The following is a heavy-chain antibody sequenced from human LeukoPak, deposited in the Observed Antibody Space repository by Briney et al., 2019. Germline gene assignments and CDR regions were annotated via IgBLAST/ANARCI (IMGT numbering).Heavy chain of an antibody. J-gene: IGHJ4*02. Sequence: ASVKVSCKASGYTFTGYYMHWVRQAPGQGLEWMGWINPNSGGTNYAQKFQGRVTMTRDTSISTAYMELSRLRSDDTAVYYCARDRDYGDYVIGYWGQGTLVTVSS. CDR2: INPNSGGT. D-gene: IGHD4-17*01. V-gene: IGHV1-2*02. CDR1: GYTFTGYY. CDR3: ARDRDYGDYVIGY.